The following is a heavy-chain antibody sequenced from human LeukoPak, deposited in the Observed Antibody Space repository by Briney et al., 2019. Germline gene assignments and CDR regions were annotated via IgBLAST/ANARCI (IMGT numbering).Heavy chain of an antibody. CDR2: ISWNSGSI. Sequence: GRSLRLSCAASGFTFDDYAMHWFRQAPGKGLEWVSGISWNSGSIGYADSVKGRFTISRDNAKNSLYLQMNSLRAEDTALYYCAKDGAAAGHPYYYYGMDVWGQGTTVTVSS. CDR1: GFTFDDYA. D-gene: IGHD6-13*01. J-gene: IGHJ6*02. CDR3: AKDGAAAGHPYYYYGMDV. V-gene: IGHV3-9*01.